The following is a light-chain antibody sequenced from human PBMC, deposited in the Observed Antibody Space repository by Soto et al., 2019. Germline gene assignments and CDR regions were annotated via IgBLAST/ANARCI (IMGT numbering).Light chain of an antibody. CDR3: QQYGSSPFT. Sequence: EIVLTQSPGTLSLSPGERATLSCRAIQSVSSSYLAWYQQKPGQAPRLLIYGASSRATGIPDRFSGSGSGTDFTLIISRLEPEDFAVYYCQQYGSSPFTFGQGTRLEIK. V-gene: IGKV3-20*01. CDR2: GAS. CDR1: QSVSSSY. J-gene: IGKJ5*01.